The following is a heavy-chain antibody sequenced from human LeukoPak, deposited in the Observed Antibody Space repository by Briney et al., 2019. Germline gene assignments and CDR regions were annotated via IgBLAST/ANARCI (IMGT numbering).Heavy chain of an antibody. CDR2: IYNDQGI. V-gene: IGHV3-53*01. CDR1: GFTVSSNY. CDR3: VKRLTLGDLSIKGAFAL. Sequence: GGTLRLSCSASGFTVSSNYMSWVRQAPGRGVEWVALIYNDQGIHYTDSVKGRFTISRDTSRNTLFRQMNSLRVENSAMYYCVKRLTLGDLSIKGAFALWGQGTMVTVAS. J-gene: IGHJ3*01. D-gene: IGHD3-16*02.